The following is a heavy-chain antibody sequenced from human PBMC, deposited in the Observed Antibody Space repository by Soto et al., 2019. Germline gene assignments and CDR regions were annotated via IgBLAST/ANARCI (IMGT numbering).Heavy chain of an antibody. J-gene: IGHJ4*02. CDR3: ARDLTVTTFDY. D-gene: IGHD4-17*01. CDR1: GFTFSSYA. Sequence: GGSLRLSCAASGFTFSSYAMHWVRQAPGKGLEWVAVISYDGSNKYYADSVKGRFTISRDNSKNTLYLQMNSLRAEDTAVYYCARDLTVTTFDYCGQGTLVTVSS. V-gene: IGHV3-30-3*01. CDR2: ISYDGSNK.